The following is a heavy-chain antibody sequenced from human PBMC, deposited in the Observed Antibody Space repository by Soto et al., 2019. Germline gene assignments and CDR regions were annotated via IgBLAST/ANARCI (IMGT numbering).Heavy chain of an antibody. Sequence: GGSLRLSCAASGFTFSSYAMSWVRQAPGKGLEWVSAISGSGGSTYYADSVKGRFTISRDNSKNTLYLQMNSLRAEDTAVYYCAKQKGAAYYYYYMDVWGKGTTVTVSS. J-gene: IGHJ6*03. CDR3: AKQKGAAYYYYYMDV. CDR2: ISGSGGST. CDR1: GFTFSSYA. V-gene: IGHV3-23*01. D-gene: IGHD6-25*01.